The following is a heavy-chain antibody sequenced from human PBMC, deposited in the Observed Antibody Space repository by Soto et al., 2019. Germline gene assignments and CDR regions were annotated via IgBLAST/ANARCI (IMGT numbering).Heavy chain of an antibody. D-gene: IGHD6-13*01. V-gene: IGHV4-34*01. CDR2: INHSGST. CDR3: AGLRRGRPNIAAAGRVVDV. J-gene: IGHJ6*02. CDR1: GGSFSGYY. Sequence: SETLSLTCAVYGGSFSGYYWSWIRQPPGKGLEWIGEINHSGSTNYNPSLKSRVTISVDTSKNQFSLKLSSVTAADTAVYYWAGLRRGRPNIAAAGRVVDVWGQGTTVTVSS.